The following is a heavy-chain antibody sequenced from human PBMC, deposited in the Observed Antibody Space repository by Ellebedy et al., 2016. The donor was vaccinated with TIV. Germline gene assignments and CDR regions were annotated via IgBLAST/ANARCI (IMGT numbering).Heavy chain of an antibody. J-gene: IGHJ4*02. CDR2: IYHSGST. CDR1: GGPTSSSNW. D-gene: IGHD5-18*01. Sequence: MPSETLSPTCAVPGGPTSSSNWWCSVRPPPGKGLEWIGEIYHSGSTNYNPSLKSRVTISVDKSKNQFSLMLSSVTAADTAVYYCATHYDSYGFGYWGQGTLVTVSS. CDR3: ATHYDSYGFGY. V-gene: IGHV4-4*02.